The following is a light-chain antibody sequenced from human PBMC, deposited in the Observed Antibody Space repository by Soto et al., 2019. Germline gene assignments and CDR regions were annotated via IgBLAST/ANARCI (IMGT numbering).Light chain of an antibody. CDR3: QQYGSPST. J-gene: IGKJ5*01. CDR2: GAS. CDR1: QSVSSSY. Sequence: EIVLTQSPGTLSLSPVERATLSCMASQSVSSSYLAWYQQKPGQAPRLLIYGASSRPTGIPDRFSGSGSGTDFTLTISRLEPEDFAVYYCQQYGSPSTFGQGTRLEIK. V-gene: IGKV3-20*01.